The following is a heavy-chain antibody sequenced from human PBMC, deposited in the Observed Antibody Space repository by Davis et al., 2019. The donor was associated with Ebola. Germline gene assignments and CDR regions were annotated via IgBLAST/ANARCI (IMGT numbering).Heavy chain of an antibody. Sequence: PGGSLRLSCAASGFTFSSYAMHWVRQAPGKGLEWVAVISYDGSNKYYADSVKGRFTISRDNSKNTLYLQMNSLRAEDTAVYYCARRYSYDGPLDVWGQGTTVTVSS. J-gene: IGHJ6*02. D-gene: IGHD5-18*01. CDR2: ISYDGSNK. CDR1: GFTFSSYA. V-gene: IGHV3-30-3*02. CDR3: ARRYSYDGPLDV.